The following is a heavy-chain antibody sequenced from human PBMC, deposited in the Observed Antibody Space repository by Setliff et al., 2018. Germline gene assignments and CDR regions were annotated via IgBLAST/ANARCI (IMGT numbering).Heavy chain of an antibody. CDR2: ISGSGGST. CDR3: ANPTRGTYHYNSMDV. D-gene: IGHD1-1*01. Sequence: GGSLRLSCAASGLTFSSYAMSWVRQAPGKGLEWVSGISGSGGSTYYADSVKGRFTISRDNSKNTLYLQMNSLRAEDTAVYYCANPTRGTYHYNSMDVWGQGTTVTVSS. J-gene: IGHJ6*02. V-gene: IGHV3-23*01. CDR1: GLTFSSYA.